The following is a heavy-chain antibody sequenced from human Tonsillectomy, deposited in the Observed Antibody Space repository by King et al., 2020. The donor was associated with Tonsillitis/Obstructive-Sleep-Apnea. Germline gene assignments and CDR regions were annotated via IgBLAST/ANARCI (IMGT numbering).Heavy chain of an antibody. D-gene: IGHD3-16*01. CDR1: GFTFSNAW. Sequence: VQLVESGGGLVKPGGSLRLSCAASGFTFSNAWMSWVRQAPGKGLEWVGRIKSKTDGGTTDYAAPVKGRFTISRDDSKNTLYLQMNSLKTEDTAVYYGTTDHREFGRYFDLWGRGTLVTVSS. J-gene: IGHJ2*01. CDR2: IKSKTDGGTT. V-gene: IGHV3-15*01. CDR3: TTDHREFGRYFDL.